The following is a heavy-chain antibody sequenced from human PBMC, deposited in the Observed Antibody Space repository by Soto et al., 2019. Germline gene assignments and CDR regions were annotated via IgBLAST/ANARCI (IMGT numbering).Heavy chain of an antibody. Sequence: LRLSCAASGFTFSSYAMSWVRQAPGKELEWVSAISGSGGSTYYADSVKGRFTISRDNSKNTLYLQMNSLRAEDTAVYYCAKDKVQRTTDGMDVWGQGATVTVSS. J-gene: IGHJ6*02. CDR1: GFTFSSYA. CDR3: AKDKVQRTTDGMDV. V-gene: IGHV3-23*01. D-gene: IGHD4-17*01. CDR2: ISGSGGST.